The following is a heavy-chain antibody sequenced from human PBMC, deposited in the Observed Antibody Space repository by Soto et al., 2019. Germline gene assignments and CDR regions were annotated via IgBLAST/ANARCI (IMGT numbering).Heavy chain of an antibody. CDR1: GFTFSSYA. CDR2: ISYDGSNK. V-gene: IGHV3-30-3*01. CDR3: ARDRLRYNWNDFPYYYYGMDV. Sequence: QVQLVESGGGVVQPGRSLRLSCAASGFTFSSYAMHWVRQAPGKGLEWVAVISYDGSNKYYADSVKGRFTISRDNSKNTLYVQMNSLRAEDTAVYYCARDRLRYNWNDFPYYYYGMDVWGQGTTVTVSS. J-gene: IGHJ6*02. D-gene: IGHD1-1*01.